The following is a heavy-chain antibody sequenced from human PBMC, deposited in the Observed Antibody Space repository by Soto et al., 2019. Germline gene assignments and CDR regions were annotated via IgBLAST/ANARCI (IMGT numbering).Heavy chain of an antibody. V-gene: IGHV3-9*01. CDR1: GFTFDDYA. CDR2: ISWNSGSI. CDR3: AKDGDYGVKSSALPEPYYFDY. D-gene: IGHD4-17*01. Sequence: GGSLRLSCAASGFTFDDYAMHWVRQAPGKGLEWVSGISWNSGSIGYADSVKGRFTISRDNAKNSLYLQMNSLRAEDTALYYCAKDGDYGVKSSALPEPYYFDYWGQGSLVTVSS. J-gene: IGHJ4*02.